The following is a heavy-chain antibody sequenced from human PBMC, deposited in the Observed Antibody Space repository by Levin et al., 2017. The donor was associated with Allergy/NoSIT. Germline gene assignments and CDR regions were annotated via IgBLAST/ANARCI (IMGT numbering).Heavy chain of an antibody. CDR2: IYYSGST. Sequence: SETLSLTCTVSGGSISSGGYYWSWIRQHPGKGLEWIGYIYYSGSTYYNPSLKSRVTISVDTSKNQFSLKLSSVTAADTAVYYCARGGMSYYYGSGSYVVLPPGNSWFDPWGQGTLVTVSS. CDR1: GGSISSGGYY. D-gene: IGHD3-10*01. CDR3: ARGGMSYYYGSGSYVVLPPGNSWFDP. V-gene: IGHV4-31*03. J-gene: IGHJ5*02.